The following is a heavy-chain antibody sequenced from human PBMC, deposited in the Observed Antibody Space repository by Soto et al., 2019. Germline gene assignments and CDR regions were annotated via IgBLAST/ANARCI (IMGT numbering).Heavy chain of an antibody. CDR2: LHYSGST. CDR1: GDSISSYF. Sequence: PSETLSLTCTVSGDSISSYFWSWIRQPPGKGLEWIGYLHYSGSTNYNPSLKSRVNTSVDTSQNQFSLRLTSVTAADTAVYYCARANQMAPKRNAFDIWGQGTLVTVSS. J-gene: IGHJ3*02. D-gene: IGHD2-8*01. CDR3: ARANQMAPKRNAFDI. V-gene: IGHV4-59*01.